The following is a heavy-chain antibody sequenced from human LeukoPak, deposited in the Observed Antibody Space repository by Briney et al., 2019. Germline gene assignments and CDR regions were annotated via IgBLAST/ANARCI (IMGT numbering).Heavy chain of an antibody. D-gene: IGHD2-8*02. J-gene: IGHJ4*02. CDR1: GYTFTGYY. Sequence: GASVKVSCKASGYTFTGYYMHWVRQAPGQGLEWMGWINPNSGGTNYAQKFQGRVTMTRGTSISTAYMELSRLRSDDTAVYYCSRFWWCPRHWFGFDYWVQGALATVPP. CDR2: INPNSGGT. V-gene: IGHV1-2*02. CDR3: SRFWWCPRHWFGFDY.